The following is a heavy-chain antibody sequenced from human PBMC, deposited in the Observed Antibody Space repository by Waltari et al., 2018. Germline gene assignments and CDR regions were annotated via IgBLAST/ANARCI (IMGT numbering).Heavy chain of an antibody. J-gene: IGHJ4*02. CDR1: GFNFISYA. CDR3: ARHLYSIDYLELGN. CDR2: ISDSGVIT. V-gene: IGHV3-23*01. Sequence: EVHLLESGGGLAQPGGSLRLSCAASGFNFISYALSWVRQAPGTGLEWVSGISDSGVITKYADSVKGRFTVSRDNSKNTVFLQLNSLRAEDTAIYYCARHLYSIDYLELGNWGQGTQVTVSS. D-gene: IGHD3-22*01.